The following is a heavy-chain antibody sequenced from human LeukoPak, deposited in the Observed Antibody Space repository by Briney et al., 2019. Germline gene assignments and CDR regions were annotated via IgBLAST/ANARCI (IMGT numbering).Heavy chain of an antibody. CDR1: GYTFTGYY. CDR3: AFSKPLNLVVAARSEFDP. V-gene: IGHV1-2*02. Sequence: ASVKVSCKASGYTFTGYYMHWVRQAPGQGIELMGLINPNSGGTNYAQKFQGRVTMTRDTSISTAYMELSRLRSDDTAVYSCAFSKPLNLVVAARSEFDPSGQGTLVTVSS. D-gene: IGHD2-15*01. CDR2: INPNSGGT. J-gene: IGHJ5*02.